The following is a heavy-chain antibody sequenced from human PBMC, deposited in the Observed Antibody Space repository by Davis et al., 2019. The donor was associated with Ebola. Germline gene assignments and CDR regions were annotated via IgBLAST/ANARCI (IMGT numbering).Heavy chain of an antibody. CDR3: ARWGYDSSGLKRADAFDI. D-gene: IGHD3-22*01. CDR1: GFTFSSYA. CDR2: IYSGGST. Sequence: PGGSLRLSCAASGFTFSSYAMSWVRQAPGKGLEWVSVIYSGGSTYYADSVKGRFTISRDNSKNTLYLQMNSLRAEDTAVYYCARWGYDSSGLKRADAFDIWGQGTMVTVSS. V-gene: IGHV3-53*01. J-gene: IGHJ3*02.